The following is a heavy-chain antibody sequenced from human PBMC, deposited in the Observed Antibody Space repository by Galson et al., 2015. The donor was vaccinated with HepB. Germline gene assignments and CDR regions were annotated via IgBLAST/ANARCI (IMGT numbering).Heavy chain of an antibody. CDR3: ARLQEETTVPSPFDY. J-gene: IGHJ4*02. Sequence: SVKVSCKASGGTFSSYAISWVRQAPGQGLEWMGGIIPIFGTANYAQKFQGRVTITADESTSTAYMELSSLRSEDTAVYYCARLQEETTVPSPFDYWGQGTLVTVSS. V-gene: IGHV1-69*13. D-gene: IGHD4-17*01. CDR1: GGTFSSYA. CDR2: IIPIFGTA.